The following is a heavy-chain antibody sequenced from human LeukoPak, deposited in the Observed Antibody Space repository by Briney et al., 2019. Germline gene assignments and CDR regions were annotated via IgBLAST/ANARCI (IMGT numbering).Heavy chain of an antibody. J-gene: IGHJ4*02. CDR2: ISGSGGST. V-gene: IGHV3-23*01. D-gene: IGHD6-19*01. CDR1: EFTFSSYA. CDR3: AKERRSPKVAGGFDY. Sequence: PGGSLRLSCAASEFTFSSYAMSWVRQAPEKGLEWVSAISGSGGSTYYADSVKGRFTISRDNSKNTLYLQMNSLRAEDTAVYYCAKERRSPKVAGGFDYWGQGTLVTVSS.